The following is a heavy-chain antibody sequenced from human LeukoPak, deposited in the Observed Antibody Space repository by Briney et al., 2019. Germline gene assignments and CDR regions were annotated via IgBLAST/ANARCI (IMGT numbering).Heavy chain of an antibody. CDR1: GFTFSSNG. V-gene: IGHV3-30*03. D-gene: IGHD5-12*01. Sequence: PGRSLRLSCAASGFTFSSNGMHWVRQAPGKGLEWVAVISYDGSNKYYADSVKGRFTISRDNSKNTLYLQMNSLRAEDTAVYHCARDLYGGYLGLDYWGQGTLVTVSS. CDR2: ISYDGSNK. CDR3: ARDLYGGYLGLDY. J-gene: IGHJ4*02.